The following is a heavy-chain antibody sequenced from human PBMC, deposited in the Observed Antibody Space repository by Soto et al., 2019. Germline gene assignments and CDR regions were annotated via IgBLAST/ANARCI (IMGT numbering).Heavy chain of an antibody. J-gene: IGHJ4*02. CDR3: ARHKDTSSWYLLPDY. CDR2: IYYSGNT. CDR1: GGSVSSSSHY. Sequence: QLQLQESGPGLVKPSETLSLTCTVSGGSVSSSSHYWGWTRQPPGKILEWIGSIYYSGNTHYNPSLKSRVTISVDTTKNQFSLRLTSLTVADTAVFYCARHKDTSSWYLLPDYWGQGTLVTVSS. D-gene: IGHD6-13*01. V-gene: IGHV4-39*01.